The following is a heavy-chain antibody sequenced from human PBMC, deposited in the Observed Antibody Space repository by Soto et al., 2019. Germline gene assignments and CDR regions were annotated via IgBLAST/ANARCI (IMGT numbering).Heavy chain of an antibody. CDR1: GGSISSYY. V-gene: IGHV4-59*01. CDR3: ARGLELRGYYYYYYMDV. J-gene: IGHJ6*03. CDR2: IYYSGST. Sequence: SETLSLTCTVSGGSISSYYWSWIRQPPGKGLEWIGYIYYSGSTNYNPSLKSRVTISVDTSKNQFSLKLSSVTAADTAVYYCARGLELRGYYYYYYMDVWGKGTTVTVSS. D-gene: IGHD1-7*01.